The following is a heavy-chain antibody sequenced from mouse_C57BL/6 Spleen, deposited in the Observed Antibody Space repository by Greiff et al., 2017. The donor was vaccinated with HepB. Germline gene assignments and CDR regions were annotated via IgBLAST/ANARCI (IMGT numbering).Heavy chain of an antibody. V-gene: IGHV3-6*01. J-gene: IGHJ3*01. CDR1: GYSITSGYY. CDR2: ISYDGSN. Sequence: EVKLMESGPGLVKPSQSLSLTCSVTGYSITSGYYWNWIRQFPGNKLEWMGYISYDGSNNYNPSLKNRISITRDTSKNQFFLKLNSVTTEDTATYYCARDWDYGSEDAYWGQGTLVTVSA. D-gene: IGHD1-1*01. CDR3: ARDWDYGSEDAY.